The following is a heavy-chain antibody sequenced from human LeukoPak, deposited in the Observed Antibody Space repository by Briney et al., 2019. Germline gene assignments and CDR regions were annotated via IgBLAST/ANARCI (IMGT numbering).Heavy chain of an antibody. J-gene: IGHJ4*02. Sequence: SETLSLTCAVYGGSFSGYYWTWIRQPPGKGLGWIGEINHSESPNYNPSLKSRVTISVDTSKNQFSLKLSSVTAADTAVYYCARGQAAVTSEGFDYWGQGTLVTVSS. D-gene: IGHD6-13*01. V-gene: IGHV4-34*01. CDR3: ARGQAAVTSEGFDY. CDR1: GGSFSGYY. CDR2: INHSESP.